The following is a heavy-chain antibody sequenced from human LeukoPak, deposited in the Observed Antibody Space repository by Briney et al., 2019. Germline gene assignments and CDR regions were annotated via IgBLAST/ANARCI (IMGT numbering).Heavy chain of an antibody. CDR2: IWYDGSNK. CDR1: GFTFSSYG. V-gene: IGHV3-33*06. J-gene: IGHJ4*02. CDR3: AKDRCAYCSSTSCPDY. Sequence: GGSLRLSCAASGFTFSSYGMRWVRQAPGKGLEWVAIIWYDGSNKYYADYVKGRFTISRDNSKNTLYLQMNSLRAEDTAVYYCAKDRCAYCSSTSCPDYWGQGTLVTVSS. D-gene: IGHD2-2*01.